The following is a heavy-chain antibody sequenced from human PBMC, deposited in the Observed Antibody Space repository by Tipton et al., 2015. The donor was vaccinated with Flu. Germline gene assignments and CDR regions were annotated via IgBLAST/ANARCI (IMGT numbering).Heavy chain of an antibody. D-gene: IGHD3-10*01. Sequence: TLSLTCTVSGASIRSHYWSWIRQPPGKGLEWIGYVYYNGNTKHNPSLKSRVTISVDTSQNQFSLKLSSVTAADTAVYYCARGDLGYYGSGIYYFDYWGQGSLVTVSS. CDR3: ARGDLGYYGSGIYYFDY. V-gene: IGHV4-59*11. CDR2: VYYNGNT. J-gene: IGHJ4*02. CDR1: GASIRSHY.